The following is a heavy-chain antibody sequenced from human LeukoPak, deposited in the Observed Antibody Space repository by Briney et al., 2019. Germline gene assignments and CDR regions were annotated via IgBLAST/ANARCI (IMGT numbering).Heavy chain of an antibody. V-gene: IGHV4-34*01. D-gene: IGHD3-10*02. Sequence: SETLSLTCAVYGGSFSGYYWSWIRQPPGKGLEWIGEINHSGSTNYNPSLKSRVTISVDTSKNQFSLKLSSVTAADTAVYYCVSSAGPFDYWGQGTLVTVSS. CDR2: INHSGST. CDR1: GGSFSGYY. CDR3: VSSAGPFDY. J-gene: IGHJ4*02.